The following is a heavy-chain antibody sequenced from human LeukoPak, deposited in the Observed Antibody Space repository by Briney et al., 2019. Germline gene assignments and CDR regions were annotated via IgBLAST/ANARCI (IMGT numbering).Heavy chain of an antibody. D-gene: IGHD5-18*01. CDR2: INSNSGGT. CDR1: GYTFTGYY. CDR3: GSRVTLNAFDI. J-gene: IGHJ3*02. V-gene: IGHV1-2*02. Sequence: ASVKVSCKASGYTFTGYYMHWVRQAPGQGGECMGWINSNSGGTNYAEEFVGGVIMTSDTYISTAYMEVSRRRSDDTAVYYCGSRVTLNAFDIWGQGTMVTVSS.